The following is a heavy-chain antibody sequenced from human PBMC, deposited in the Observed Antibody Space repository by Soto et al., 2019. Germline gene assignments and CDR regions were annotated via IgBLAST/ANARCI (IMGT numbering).Heavy chain of an antibody. CDR2: ISAYNGNT. Sequence: SAKVFGKNSGYTFTSDGISWVRQAPGQGLGWMEWISAYNGNTNYAQKLQGSVTMTTDTSTSTAYMELRSLRSDDTAVYYCARDPQSYYYGRDGAVEIWGQGTMVTVSS. D-gene: IGHD3-10*01. CDR3: ARDPQSYYYGRDGAVEI. J-gene: IGHJ3*02. CDR1: GYTFTSDG. V-gene: IGHV1-18*01.